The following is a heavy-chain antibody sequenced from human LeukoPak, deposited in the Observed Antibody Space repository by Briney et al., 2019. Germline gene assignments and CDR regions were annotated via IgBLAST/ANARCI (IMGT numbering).Heavy chain of an antibody. J-gene: IGHJ5*02. V-gene: IGHV3-74*01. Sequence: GGSLRLSCAVSGFTFSSYWMHWVRQAPGKGLVWVSRINSDGSSTIYADSVKGRFTISRDNAKNTLYLQMNGLRAEDTAVYYCAREASAAMVPWGQGTLVTVSS. D-gene: IGHD5-18*01. CDR1: GFTFSSYW. CDR2: INSDGSST. CDR3: AREASAAMVP.